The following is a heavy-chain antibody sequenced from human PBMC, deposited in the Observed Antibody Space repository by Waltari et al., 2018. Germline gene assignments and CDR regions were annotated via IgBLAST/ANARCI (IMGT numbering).Heavy chain of an antibody. V-gene: IGHV1-2*02. CDR2: INPNSGGS. J-gene: IGHJ5*02. D-gene: IGHD2-2*01. Sequence: QVQLVQSGAEVKKHGASVKVSCKATGYTFTGYQITWGRQAPGQGLEWMGWINPNSGGSNYAQKFQGRVTMTRDTSISTAYMELSSLRSDDTAVYYCARDLGSTLDPWGQGTLVTVSS. CDR3: ARDLGSTLDP. CDR1: GYTFTGYQ.